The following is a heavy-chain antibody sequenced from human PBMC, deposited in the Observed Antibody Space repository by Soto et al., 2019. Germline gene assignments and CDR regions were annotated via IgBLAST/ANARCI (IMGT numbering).Heavy chain of an antibody. J-gene: IGHJ6*02. CDR2: IYYSGST. Sequence: KTSETLSLTCTVSGGSISSGGYYWSWIRQHPGKGLEWIGYIYYSGSTYYNPSLKSRVTISVDTSKNQFSLKLSSVTAADTAVYYCARDLTGPRRYGMDVWGQGTTVTVSS. CDR1: GGSISSGGYY. D-gene: IGHD3-16*01. V-gene: IGHV4-31*03. CDR3: ARDLTGPRRYGMDV.